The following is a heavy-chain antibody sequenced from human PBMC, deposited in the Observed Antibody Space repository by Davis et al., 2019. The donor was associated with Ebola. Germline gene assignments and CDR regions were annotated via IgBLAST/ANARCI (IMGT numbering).Heavy chain of an antibody. CDR1: GGSISSSSYY. J-gene: IGHJ4*02. D-gene: IGHD7-27*01. Sequence: SETLSLTCSVSGGSISSSSYYWGWIRQPPGKGLEWVGEFNHNGNTNYNPSLKSRVVISVDTSKNQFSLNLTSVTAADTAIYYCVRGRTWGIPDYWGQGTLVTVSS. CDR3: VRGRTWGIPDY. CDR2: FNHNGNT. V-gene: IGHV4-39*07.